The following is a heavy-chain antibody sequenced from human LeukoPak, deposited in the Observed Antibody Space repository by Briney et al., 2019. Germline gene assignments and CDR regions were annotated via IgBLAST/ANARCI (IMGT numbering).Heavy chain of an antibody. CDR2: IYTSGST. CDR3: ARGYCSGGSCYRHNWFDS. V-gene: IGHV4-61*02. Sequence: PSQTLSLTCTVSGGSISSGSYYWSWIRQPAGKGLEWIGRIYTSGSTNYNPSLKSRVTISVDTSKNQYSLKLSSVTAADTAVYYCARGYCSGGSCYRHNWFDSWGQGTLVTVSS. CDR1: GGSISSGSYY. D-gene: IGHD2-15*01. J-gene: IGHJ5*01.